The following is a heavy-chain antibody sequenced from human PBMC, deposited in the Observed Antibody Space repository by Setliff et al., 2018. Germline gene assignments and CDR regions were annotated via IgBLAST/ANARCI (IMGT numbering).Heavy chain of an antibody. D-gene: IGHD6-13*01. V-gene: IGHV1-18*01. CDR3: ARGAYYYYYGKGEQQLVNSNAFDS. Sequence: GASVKVSCKASGYTFTNYGVTWVRQAPGQGLEWMGWIGAYNGNTYNAHKFQGRVTMTSDTSTSTAYMELSSLRSEDTAVYYCARGAYYYYYGKGEQQLVNSNAFDSWGQGTMVTVSS. CDR1: GYTFTNYG. CDR2: IGAYNGNT. J-gene: IGHJ3*02.